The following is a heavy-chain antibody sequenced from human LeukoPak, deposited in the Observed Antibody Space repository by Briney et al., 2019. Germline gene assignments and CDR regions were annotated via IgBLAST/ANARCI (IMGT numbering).Heavy chain of an antibody. CDR1: GFTFSSYW. CDR2: XNNDGSST. CDR3: ARPTKEGSSWYWWFDP. Sequence: GGSLRLSCAASGFTFSSYWMHWVRQAPGKGLVXXXXXNNDGSSTSYADSAKGRFTISRDNAKNTLYLQMNSLRAEDTAVYYCARPTKEGSSWYWWFDPWGQGTLVTVSS. J-gene: IGHJ5*02. V-gene: IGHV3-74*01. D-gene: IGHD6-13*01.